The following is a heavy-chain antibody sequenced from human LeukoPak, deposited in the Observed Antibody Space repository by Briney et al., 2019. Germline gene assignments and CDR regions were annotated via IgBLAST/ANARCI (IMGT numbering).Heavy chain of an antibody. Sequence: PGGSLRLSCAASGFTFNSYTMNWVRQAPGKGLEWVSSISSTSSYIYYADSVKGRFTISRDNAKNSLHLQMNSLRAEDTAVYYCARTYYDILTGYNPYFDYWGQGILVTVSS. J-gene: IGHJ4*02. CDR1: GFTFNSYT. CDR3: ARTYYDILTGYNPYFDY. V-gene: IGHV3-21*01. CDR2: ISSTSSYI. D-gene: IGHD3-9*01.